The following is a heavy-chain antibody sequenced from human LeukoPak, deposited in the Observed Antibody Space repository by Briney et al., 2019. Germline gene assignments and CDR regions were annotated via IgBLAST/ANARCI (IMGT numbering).Heavy chain of an antibody. CDR1: GGSTSSYY. D-gene: IGHD3-9*01. CDR3: ARESILTGYYLGGLNFDY. Sequence: SETLSLTCTVSGGSTSSYYWSWIRQPAGKGLEWIGRIYTSGSTNYNPSLKSRVTMSVDTSKNQFSLKLSSVTAADTAVYYCARESILTGYYLGGLNFDYWGQGTLVTVSS. J-gene: IGHJ4*02. V-gene: IGHV4-4*07. CDR2: IYTSGST.